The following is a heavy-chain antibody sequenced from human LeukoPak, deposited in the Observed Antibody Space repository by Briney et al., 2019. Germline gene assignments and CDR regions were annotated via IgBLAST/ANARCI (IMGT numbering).Heavy chain of an antibody. J-gene: IGHJ4*02. CDR3: ATTTIRLGY. D-gene: IGHD1-26*01. CDR1: GYSINSGYY. V-gene: IGHV4-38-2*02. CDR2: MYYRGST. Sequence: SETLSLTCTVSGYSINSGYYWGWIRQPPGKGLEWIGSMYYRGSTYHNPSLKSRVTISVDTSKNQFSLKLSSVTAADTAVYYCATTTIRLGYWGQGTLVTVSS.